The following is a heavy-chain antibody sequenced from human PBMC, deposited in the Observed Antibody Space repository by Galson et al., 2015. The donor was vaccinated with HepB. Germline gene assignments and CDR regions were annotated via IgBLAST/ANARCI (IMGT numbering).Heavy chain of an antibody. D-gene: IGHD3-3*01. CDR1: GGTFSSYA. V-gene: IGHV1-69*04. CDR2: IIPILGIA. J-gene: IGHJ6*03. Sequence: SVKVSCEASGGTFSSYAISWVRQAPGQGLEWMGRIIPILGIANYAQKFQGRVTITADKSTSTAYMELSSLRSEDTAVYYCAGIITILREDYYYMDVWGKGTTVTVSS. CDR3: AGIITILREDYYYMDV.